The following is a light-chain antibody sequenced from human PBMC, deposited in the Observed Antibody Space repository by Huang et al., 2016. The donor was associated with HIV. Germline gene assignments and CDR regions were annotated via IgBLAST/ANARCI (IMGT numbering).Light chain of an antibody. CDR1: QMVGSY. Sequence: EVVLTQSPSILSLSLGGTGTISCKASQMVGSYVGWYQQRPGQSPRLLLYDTTNRASRIPSRFSGGGSGTDFTLTNSGLESEDLGVFYCSQLSTWPLTFGGGTKLA. J-gene: IGKJ4*01. CDR3: SQLSTWPLT. V-gene: IGKV3-11*01. CDR2: DTT.